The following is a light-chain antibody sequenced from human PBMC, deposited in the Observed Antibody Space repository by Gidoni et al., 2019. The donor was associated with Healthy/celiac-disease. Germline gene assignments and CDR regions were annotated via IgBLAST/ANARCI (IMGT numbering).Light chain of an antibody. Sequence: DIVMTQSPDSLAVSLGEGATINCKSSQSVLYSSNNKNYLAWYQQKPGQPPKLIIYWASTRESGVPDRFSGSGSGTDSTLTISSLQAEDVAVYYCQQDYSTMLTFGGGTKVEIK. J-gene: IGKJ4*01. CDR1: QSVLYSSNNKNY. V-gene: IGKV4-1*01. CDR3: QQDYSTMLT. CDR2: WAS.